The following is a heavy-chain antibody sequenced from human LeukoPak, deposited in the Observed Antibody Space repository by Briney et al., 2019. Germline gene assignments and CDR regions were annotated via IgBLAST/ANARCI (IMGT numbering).Heavy chain of an antibody. J-gene: IGHJ4*02. D-gene: IGHD3-22*01. CDR1: GSTFDDYA. Sequence: PGRSLRLSCAASGSTFDDYAMHWVRQAPGKGLEWVSGISWNSGSIGYADSVKGRFTISRDNAKNSLYLQMNSLRAEDTALYYCAKSPNYYDSSGYYFDYWGQGTLVTVSS. CDR2: ISWNSGSI. CDR3: AKSPNYYDSSGYYFDY. V-gene: IGHV3-9*01.